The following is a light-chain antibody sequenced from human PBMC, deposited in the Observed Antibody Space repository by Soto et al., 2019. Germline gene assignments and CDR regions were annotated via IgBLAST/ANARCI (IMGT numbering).Light chain of an antibody. V-gene: IGLV1-40*01. CDR3: QSYDSNLLV. J-gene: IGLJ2*01. CDR2: GNS. CDR1: SSNIGAGYD. Sequence: QTVLTQPPSVSGAPGQRVTISFTGSSSNIGAGYDVHWYQQLPGTAPKLLIFGNSNRPSGVPDRFSGSKSRTSASLAITGLQAEDEADYYCQSYDSNLLVFGGGTKLTVL.